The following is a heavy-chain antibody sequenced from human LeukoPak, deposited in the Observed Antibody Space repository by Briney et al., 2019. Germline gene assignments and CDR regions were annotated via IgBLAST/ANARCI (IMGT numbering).Heavy chain of an antibody. J-gene: IGHJ5*02. V-gene: IGHV4-59*01. Sequence: PSETLSLTCTVSGGSISSYYWSWIRQPPGKGLEWIGYIYYSGSTNYTPSLKSRVTISVDTSKNQFSLKLSSVTAADTAVYYCARVSSGWTNWFDPWGQGTLVTVSS. CDR1: GGSISSYY. D-gene: IGHD6-25*01. CDR3: ARVSSGWTNWFDP. CDR2: IYYSGST.